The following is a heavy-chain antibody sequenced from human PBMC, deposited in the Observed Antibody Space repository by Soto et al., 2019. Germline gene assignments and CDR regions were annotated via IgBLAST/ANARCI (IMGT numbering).Heavy chain of an antibody. CDR3: AREADPDAFDI. D-gene: IGHD2-15*01. CDR1: GFTFSSYW. Sequence: GGSLRLSCAASGFTFSSYWMSWVRQAPGKGLEWVANIKQDGSEEYYVDSVKGRFTISRDNAKNSLYLQMNSLRAEDTAVYYCAREADPDAFDIWGQGTMVTVSS. J-gene: IGHJ3*02. V-gene: IGHV3-7*01. CDR2: IKQDGSEE.